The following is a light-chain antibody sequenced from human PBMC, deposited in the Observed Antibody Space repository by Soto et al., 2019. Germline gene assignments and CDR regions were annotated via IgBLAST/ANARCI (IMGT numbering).Light chain of an antibody. CDR1: RSDVGGYKY. CDR2: DVE. V-gene: IGLV2-14*01. Sequence: QSVLTQPASVSGSPGESITISCTGTRSDVGGYKYVSWYQQHPGKAPKLMIYDVESRPSGVSNRFSGSKSGNTASLTISGLQAEEEAEYYCSSYTSSNSVIFGGGTKLTVL. CDR3: SSYTSSNSVI. J-gene: IGLJ2*01.